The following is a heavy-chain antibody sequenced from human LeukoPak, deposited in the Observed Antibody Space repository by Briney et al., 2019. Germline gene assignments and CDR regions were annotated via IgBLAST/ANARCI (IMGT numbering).Heavy chain of an antibody. D-gene: IGHD3-10*01. CDR3: ARHIGSDAFDI. J-gene: IGHJ3*02. CDR2: IYSAGST. Sequence: PGGSLRLSCAASAFTISSNYMSWVRQAPGKGLEWVSLIYSAGSTYYADSVKGRFTISRHNSRNTLYLQMNSLRAEDTAVYYCARHIGSDAFDIWGQGTMVTVSS. CDR1: AFTISSNY. V-gene: IGHV3-53*04.